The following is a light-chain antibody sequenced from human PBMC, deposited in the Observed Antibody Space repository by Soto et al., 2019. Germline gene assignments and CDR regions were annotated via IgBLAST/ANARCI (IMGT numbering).Light chain of an antibody. J-gene: IGKJ1*01. Sequence: EIVLAQSPGTLSLSPGDTATLSYRASQSVGVSLAWYQQKPGQPPRLLVYDVSNRATGIPARFSGSGSETDFTLTISTLEPEDFAVYYCQQRSDWPPTWTFGQGTKVDIK. CDR3: QQRSDWPPTWT. V-gene: IGKV3-11*01. CDR1: QSVGVS. CDR2: DVS.